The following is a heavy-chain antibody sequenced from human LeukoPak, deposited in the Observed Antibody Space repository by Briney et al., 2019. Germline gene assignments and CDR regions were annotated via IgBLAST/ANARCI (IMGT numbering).Heavy chain of an antibody. CDR1: GGSISSSSYY. CDR2: IYYSGST. CDR3: ARLGPYYYGSVDP. J-gene: IGHJ5*02. V-gene: IGHV4-39*01. D-gene: IGHD3-10*01. Sequence: ASETLSLTCTVSGGSISSSSYYWGWIRQPPGKGLEWIGSIYYSGSTYYNPSLKSRVTISVDTSKNQFSLKLSSVTAADTAVYYCARLGPYYYGSVDPWGQGTLVTVSS.